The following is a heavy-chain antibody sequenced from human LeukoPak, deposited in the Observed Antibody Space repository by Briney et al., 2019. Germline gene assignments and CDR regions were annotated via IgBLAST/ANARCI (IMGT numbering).Heavy chain of an antibody. D-gene: IGHD2-2*01. Sequence: GESLRLSCAASGFTFSSYWMSWVRQAPGKGLEWVANIKQDGSEKYYVDSVKGRFTISRDNAKNSLYLQMNSLRAEDTAVYYCAREDIVVVPAADYYYYGMDVWGQGTTVTVSS. J-gene: IGHJ6*02. V-gene: IGHV3-7*01. CDR2: IKQDGSEK. CDR3: AREDIVVVPAADYYYYGMDV. CDR1: GFTFSSYW.